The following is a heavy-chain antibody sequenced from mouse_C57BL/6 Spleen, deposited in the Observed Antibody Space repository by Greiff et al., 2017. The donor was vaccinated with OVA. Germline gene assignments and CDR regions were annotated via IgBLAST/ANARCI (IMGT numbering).Heavy chain of an antibody. CDR1: GYAFSSYW. CDR3: ARSPLLLRYFDY. D-gene: IGHD1-1*01. CDR2: IYPGDGDT. Sequence: VKLQQSGAELVKPGASVKISCKASGYAFSSYWMNWVKQRPGKGLEWIGQIYPGDGDTNYNGKFKGKATLTADKSSSTAYMQLSSLTSEDSAVYFCARSPLLLRYFDYWGQGTTLTVSS. J-gene: IGHJ2*01. V-gene: IGHV1-80*01.